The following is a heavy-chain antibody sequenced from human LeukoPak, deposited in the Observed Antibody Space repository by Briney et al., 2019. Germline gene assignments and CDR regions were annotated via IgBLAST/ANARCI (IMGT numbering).Heavy chain of an antibody. CDR1: GFTFSSYA. J-gene: IGHJ4*02. Sequence: GRSLRLSCAASGFTFSSYAMHWVRQAPGKGLEWVAVISYDGSNKYYADSVKGLFTISRDNSKSTLYLQMNSLRAEDTAVYYCARDTNWNWGQGTLVTVSS. V-gene: IGHV3-30*01. CDR2: ISYDGSNK. CDR3: ARDTNWN. D-gene: IGHD1-1*01.